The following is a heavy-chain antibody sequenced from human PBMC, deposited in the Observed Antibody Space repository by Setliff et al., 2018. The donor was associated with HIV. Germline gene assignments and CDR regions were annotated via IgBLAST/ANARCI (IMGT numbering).Heavy chain of an antibody. CDR2: IYPSDSNI. Sequence: GESLKISCKGSQYTFTTYWIGWVRHVPGRGLEWMALIYPSDSNIYYNPSFQDRVTISVEKPIATAYLQWSSLKTSDTAIYYCVRRDGRPLNGFDFWGQGTMVTVSS. D-gene: IGHD2-21*02. J-gene: IGHJ3*01. CDR1: QYTFTTYW. CDR3: VRRDGRPLNGFDF. V-gene: IGHV5-51*01.